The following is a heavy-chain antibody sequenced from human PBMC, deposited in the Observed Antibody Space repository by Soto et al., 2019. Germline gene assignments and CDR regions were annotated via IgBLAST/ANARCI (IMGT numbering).Heavy chain of an antibody. V-gene: IGHV1-69*02. CDR1: GGTFSSYT. CDR3: AGSTGPRSGLHKNWFDP. J-gene: IGHJ5*02. D-gene: IGHD1-26*01. Sequence: QVQLVQSGAEVKKPGSSVKVSCKASGGTFSSYTISWVRQAPGQGLEWMGRIIPLLGIANYAQKFQGRVTITADKSPSTAYKELSSLRTEDTAVYYGAGSTGPRSGLHKNWFDPWGQGTLVTVSS. CDR2: IIPLLGIA.